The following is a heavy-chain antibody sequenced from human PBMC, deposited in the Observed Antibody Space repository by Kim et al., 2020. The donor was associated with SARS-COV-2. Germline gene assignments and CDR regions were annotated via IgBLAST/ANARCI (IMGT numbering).Heavy chain of an antibody. CDR3: ARAITMVRGVLSLDY. V-gene: IGHV3-30*07. Sequence: DSVKGRFTISRDNSKNTLYLQMNSLRAEDTAVYYCARAITMVRGVLSLDYWGQGTLVTVSS. D-gene: IGHD3-10*01. J-gene: IGHJ4*02.